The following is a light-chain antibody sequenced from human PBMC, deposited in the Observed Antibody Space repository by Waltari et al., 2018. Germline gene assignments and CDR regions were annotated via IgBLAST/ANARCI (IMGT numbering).Light chain of an antibody. CDR2: DTS. J-gene: IGKJ1*01. CDR3: QMYVRLPVT. CDR1: QSVGRA. Sequence: EIVLTQSPGTLASSPGDRATLSCRASQSVGRALAWYQQKPGQAPRLLIYDTSTRATGIPDRFSGSGSGTDFSLTISRVEPEDFAVYYCQMYVRLPVTFGQGTKVEVK. V-gene: IGKV3-20*01.